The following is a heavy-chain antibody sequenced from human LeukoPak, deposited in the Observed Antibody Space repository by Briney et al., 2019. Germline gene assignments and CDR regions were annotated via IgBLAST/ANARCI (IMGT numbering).Heavy chain of an antibody. CDR3: ARGLLFSSYFDY. Sequence: ASVKVSCKISGYRLAELSMTWVRQAPGRGLEWMGWISAYNGNTNYAQKLQGRVTMTTDTSTSTAYMELRSLRSDDTAVYYCARGLLFSSYFDYWGQGTLVTVSS. CDR2: ISAYNGNT. J-gene: IGHJ4*02. D-gene: IGHD2-21*02. CDR1: GYRLAELS. V-gene: IGHV1-18*01.